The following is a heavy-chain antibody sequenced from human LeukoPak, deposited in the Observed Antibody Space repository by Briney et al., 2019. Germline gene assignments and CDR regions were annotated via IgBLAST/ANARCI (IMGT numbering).Heavy chain of an antibody. Sequence: ASVKVSCKASGGTFSRFTISWVRQAPGQGLEWMGRINPNSGGTNYAQKFQGRVTMTRDTSISTAYMELSRLRFDDTAVYFCARDPRIAVAGKYFDYWGQGTLVTVSS. CDR3: ARDPRIAVAGKYFDY. CDR2: INPNSGGT. CDR1: GGTFSRFT. D-gene: IGHD6-19*01. V-gene: IGHV1-2*06. J-gene: IGHJ4*02.